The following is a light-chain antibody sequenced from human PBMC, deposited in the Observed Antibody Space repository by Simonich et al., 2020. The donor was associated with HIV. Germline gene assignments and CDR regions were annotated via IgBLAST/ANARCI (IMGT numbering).Light chain of an antibody. Sequence: QSALTQPASVSGSPGQSITISCTGTSSDVGAYNYVSWYQQHPGKAPKLMIYDVIKRPSGVSNRFSGSKSGNTASLTISGLQAEDEADYYCSSYAGSSTSVVFGGGTKLTVL. V-gene: IGLV2-14*01. CDR3: SSYAGSSTSVV. CDR2: DVI. J-gene: IGLJ2*01. CDR1: SSDVGAYNY.